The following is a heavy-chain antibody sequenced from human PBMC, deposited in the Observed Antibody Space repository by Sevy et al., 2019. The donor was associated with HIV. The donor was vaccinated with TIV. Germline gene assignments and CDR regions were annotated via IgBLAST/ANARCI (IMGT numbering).Heavy chain of an antibody. J-gene: IGHJ4*02. D-gene: IGHD3-22*01. CDR3: ARTYDSSGYFDY. V-gene: IGHV1-2*02. Sequence: ASVKVSCKASGYTFTGYYMHWVRQAPGQGLEWMGWINPNSGGTNYAQKFQGRVTMTRDTSISTAYMELSRLRSDDTAVYYCARTYDSSGYFDYWGQGTLVTVSS. CDR1: GYTFTGYY. CDR2: INPNSGGT.